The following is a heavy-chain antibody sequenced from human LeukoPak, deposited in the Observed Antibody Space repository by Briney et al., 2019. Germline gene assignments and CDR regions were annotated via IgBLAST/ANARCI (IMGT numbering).Heavy chain of an antibody. Sequence: SETLSLTCAVYGGSFSGYYWSWIRQPPGKGLEWVGEINHSGSTNYNPSLKSRVTISVDTSKNQFSLKLSSVTAADTAVYYCARGGRDSGYWGQGTLVTVSS. CDR1: GGSFSGYY. CDR2: INHSGST. D-gene: IGHD1-14*01. CDR3: ARGGRDSGY. V-gene: IGHV4-34*01. J-gene: IGHJ4*02.